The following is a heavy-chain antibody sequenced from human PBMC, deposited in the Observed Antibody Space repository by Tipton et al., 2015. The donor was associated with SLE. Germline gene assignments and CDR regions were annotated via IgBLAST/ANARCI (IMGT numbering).Heavy chain of an antibody. V-gene: IGHV3-66*01. CDR2: IYSGGST. Sequence: SLRLSCAASGFTVSSNYMSWVRQAPGKGLEWVSVIYSGGSTYYADSVKGRFTISRDNSENTLYLQMNSLRAEDTAVYYCARSSDGDNFDYWGQGTLVTVSS. J-gene: IGHJ4*02. CDR3: ARSSDGDNFDY. D-gene: IGHD4-17*01. CDR1: GFTVSSNY.